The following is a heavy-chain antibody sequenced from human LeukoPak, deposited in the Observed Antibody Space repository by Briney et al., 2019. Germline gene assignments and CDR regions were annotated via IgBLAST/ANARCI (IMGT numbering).Heavy chain of an antibody. V-gene: IGHV3-21*01. D-gene: IGHD3-22*01. CDR2: IIAGGDFV. Sequence: GGSLRLSCAASGFPFSTHSLNWVRQAPGKGLEWVSSIIAGGDFVYYGDSVKGRFTMSRDNAKNSLPLQMDSLTAEDTAVYYCVRDKYDRSNYAYFGSWGHGTLVTVSS. CDR1: GFPFSTHS. CDR3: VRDKYDRSNYAYFGS. J-gene: IGHJ4*01.